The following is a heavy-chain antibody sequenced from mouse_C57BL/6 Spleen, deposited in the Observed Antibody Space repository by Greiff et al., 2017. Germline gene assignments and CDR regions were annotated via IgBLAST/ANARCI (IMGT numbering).Heavy chain of an antibody. V-gene: IGHV14-2*01. Sequence: VQLKESGAELVKPGASVKLSCTASGFNIKDYYMHWVKQRTEQGLEWIGRIDPEDGETKYAPKFQGKATITADTSSNTAYLQLSSLTSEDTAVYYCATPITTVVATRYFDVWGTGTTVTVAS. CDR1: GFNIKDYY. J-gene: IGHJ1*03. CDR2: IDPEDGET. D-gene: IGHD1-1*01. CDR3: ATPITTVVATRYFDV.